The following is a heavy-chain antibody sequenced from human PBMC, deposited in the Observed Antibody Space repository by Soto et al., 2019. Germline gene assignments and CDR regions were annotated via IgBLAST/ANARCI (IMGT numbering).Heavy chain of an antibody. CDR3: ARVSGSGSYPLDY. D-gene: IGHD3-10*01. Sequence: PSETLSLTCTVSGGSISSSSYYWGWIRQPPGKWLEWIGSIYYSGSTYYNPSLKSRVTISVDTSKNQFSLKLSSVTAADTAVYYCARVSGSGSYPLDYWGQGTLVTVSS. J-gene: IGHJ4*02. V-gene: IGHV4-39*07. CDR1: GGSISSSSYY. CDR2: IYYSGST.